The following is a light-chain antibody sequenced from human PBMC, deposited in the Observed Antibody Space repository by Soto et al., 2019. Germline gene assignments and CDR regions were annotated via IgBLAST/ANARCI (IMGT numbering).Light chain of an antibody. CDR3: SSYTSSSTLYV. CDR1: SSDVGRYNY. CDR2: DVS. J-gene: IGLJ1*01. V-gene: IGLV2-14*03. Sequence: QSVLTQPASVSGSPGQSITISCTGTSSDVGRYNYVSWYQHHPGKAPKLMIYDVSNRPSGVSNRFSGSKSGNTASLTISGLQAEDEADYYCSSYTSSSTLYVFGTGTKLTVL.